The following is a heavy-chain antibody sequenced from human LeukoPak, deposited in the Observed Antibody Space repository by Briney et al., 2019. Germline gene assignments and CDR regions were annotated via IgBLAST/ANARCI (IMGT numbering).Heavy chain of an antibody. J-gene: IGHJ5*02. CDR3: ARDVIVVVVAATHNWFDP. V-gene: IGHV3-21*01. CDR1: GFTFSSYS. CDR2: ISSSSSYI. Sequence: GGSLRLSCAASGFTFSSYSMNWVRQAPGKGLEWVSSISSSSSYIYYADSVKGRFTISRDNAKNSLYLQMNSLRAEDTAEYYCARDVIVVVVAATHNWFDPWGQGTLVTVSS. D-gene: IGHD2-15*01.